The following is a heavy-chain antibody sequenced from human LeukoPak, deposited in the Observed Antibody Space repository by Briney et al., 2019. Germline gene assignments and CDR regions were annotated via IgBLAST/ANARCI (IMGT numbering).Heavy chain of an antibody. CDR1: GGSISSSSYY. J-gene: IGHJ4*02. Sequence: SETLSLTCTVSGGSISSSSYYWGWFRQPPGKGLEWIATLYYSGNTYYNPSLKSRLTTSVDTSKEQLSLELSSVTATDTAVYYCAIRLSSGTYYNLWGQGTLVTVSS. CDR2: LYYSGNT. V-gene: IGHV4-39*01. CDR3: AIRLSSGTYYNL. D-gene: IGHD3-10*01.